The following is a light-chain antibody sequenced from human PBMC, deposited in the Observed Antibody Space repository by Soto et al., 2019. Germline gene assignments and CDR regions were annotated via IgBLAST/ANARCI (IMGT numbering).Light chain of an antibody. J-gene: IGLJ3*02. CDR3: CSLTNGATWV. CDR2: EAS. Sequence: QSVLTQPASVSGSPGQSITISCTGTNSDVGSHNFVSWYQQYPGKAPKLLIYEASKRPSGLSHRFSGSKSGNTASLTISGLQAEDEDDYYCCSLTNGATWVFGGGTKLTVL. CDR1: NSDVGSHNF. V-gene: IGLV2-23*01.